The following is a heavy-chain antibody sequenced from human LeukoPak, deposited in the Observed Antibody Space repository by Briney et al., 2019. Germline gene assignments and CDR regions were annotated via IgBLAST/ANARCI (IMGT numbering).Heavy chain of an antibody. J-gene: IGHJ4*02. CDR2: ITPSGGNT. CDR3: ARVSEETGSDY. V-gene: IGHV1-46*01. Sequence: ASVKVSCKTFGPTFTSYYFHWVRQAPGQGLEWMGVITPSGGNTIYAEKFQGRLTMTRDMSTSTVYMELSSLRSEDTAVYYCARVSEETGSDYWGQGTLVTVSS. CDR1: GPTFTSYY. D-gene: IGHD3-10*01.